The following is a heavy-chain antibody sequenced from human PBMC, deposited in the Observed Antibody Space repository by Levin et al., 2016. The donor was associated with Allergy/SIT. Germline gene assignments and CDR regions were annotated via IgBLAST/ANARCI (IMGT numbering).Heavy chain of an antibody. D-gene: IGHD4-17*01. CDR2: MWGTGGVT. Sequence: GGSLRLSCAASGFSFRSYAMSWVRQAPGKGLEWVSAMWGTGGVTKYGDSVKGRFTISRDNSKNTLYLQMSSLRAEDTAVYYCAKGIDPYGENYYYYYGMDVWGQGTTVTVSS. CDR1: GFSFRSYA. CDR3: AKGIDPYGENYYYYYGMDV. J-gene: IGHJ6*02. V-gene: IGHV3-23*01.